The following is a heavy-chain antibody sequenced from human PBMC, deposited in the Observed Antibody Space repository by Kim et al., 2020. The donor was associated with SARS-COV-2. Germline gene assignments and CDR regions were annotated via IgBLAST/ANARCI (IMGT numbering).Heavy chain of an antibody. CDR1: GFTFSSYA. Sequence: GGSLRLSCAASGFTFSSYAMHWVRQAPGKGLEWVAVISYDGSNKYYADSVKGRFTISRDNSKNTLYLQMNSLRAEDTAVYYCARRRQAGPTVTTGGFDYWGQGTLVTVSS. J-gene: IGHJ4*02. D-gene: IGHD4-17*01. V-gene: IGHV3-30*04. CDR2: ISYDGSNK. CDR3: ARRRQAGPTVTTGGFDY.